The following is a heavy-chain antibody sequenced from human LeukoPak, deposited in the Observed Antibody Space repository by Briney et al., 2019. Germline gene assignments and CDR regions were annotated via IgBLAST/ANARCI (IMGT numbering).Heavy chain of an antibody. J-gene: IGHJ4*02. CDR3: ARGRLWDHFDY. Sequence: PSETLSLTCAVYGGSFSGYYWSWIRQPPGNGLEWIGEINHSGSTNYNPSLKSRVTISVDTSKNQFSLKLSSVTAADTAVYYCARGRLWDHFDYWGQGTLVTVSS. CDR2: INHSGST. CDR1: GGSFSGYY. V-gene: IGHV4-34*01. D-gene: IGHD1-26*01.